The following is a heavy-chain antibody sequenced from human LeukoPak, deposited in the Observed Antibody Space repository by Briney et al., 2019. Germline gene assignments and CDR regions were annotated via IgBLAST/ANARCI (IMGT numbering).Heavy chain of an antibody. CDR3: AREGSGYDSLFDY. CDR1: GGTFTSYY. D-gene: IGHD5-12*01. Sequence: ASVKVSCKASGGTFTSYYMHWVRQAPGQGLEWMGIINPSGGSTSYAQKFQGRVTMTRDMSTSTVYMELSSLRSEDTAVYYCAREGSGYDSLFDYWGQGTLVTVSS. CDR2: INPSGGST. V-gene: IGHV1-46*01. J-gene: IGHJ4*02.